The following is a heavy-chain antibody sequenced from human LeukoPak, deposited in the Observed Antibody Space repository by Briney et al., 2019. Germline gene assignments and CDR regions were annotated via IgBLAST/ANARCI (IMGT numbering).Heavy chain of an antibody. Sequence: ASVKVSCKASGYTFTSYGISWVRQAPGQGLEWTGWISAYNGNTNYAQKLQGRVTMTTDTSTSTAYMELRSLRSDDTAVYYCASRSRGSYTFDYWGQGTLVTVSS. CDR2: ISAYNGNT. D-gene: IGHD1-26*01. CDR1: GYTFTSYG. V-gene: IGHV1-18*01. J-gene: IGHJ4*02. CDR3: ASRSRGSYTFDY.